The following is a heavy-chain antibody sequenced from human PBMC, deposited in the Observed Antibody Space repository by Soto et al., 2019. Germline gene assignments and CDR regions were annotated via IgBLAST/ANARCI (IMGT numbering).Heavy chain of an antibody. CDR2: IYYSGST. V-gene: IGHV4-31*03. D-gene: IGHD2-15*01. CDR1: GGSISSGGYY. J-gene: IGHJ5*02. Sequence: PSETLSLTCTVSGGSISSGGYYWSWIRQHPGKGLEWIGYIYYSGSTYYNPSLKSRVTISVDTSKNQFSLKLSSVTAADTAVYYCARDIGRMDYIWFDPWGQRTLVTVSS. CDR3: ARDIGRMDYIWFDP.